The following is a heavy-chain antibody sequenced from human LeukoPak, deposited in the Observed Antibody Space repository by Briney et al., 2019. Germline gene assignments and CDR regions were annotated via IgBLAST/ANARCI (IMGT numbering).Heavy chain of an antibody. J-gene: IGHJ4*02. CDR2: LGADGYTT. D-gene: IGHD2-21*02. Sequence: GGSLRLSCAVSGFPLTNYAMHWVRQAPGMGPLWLSRLGADGYTTTYADSVEGRFTISRDDAQNTLYLRMFSLRADDTAVYYCAREAPCSTDCSFYQDFWGQGTLVTVSS. CDR1: GFPLTNYA. CDR3: AREAPCSTDCSFYQDF. V-gene: IGHV3-74*03.